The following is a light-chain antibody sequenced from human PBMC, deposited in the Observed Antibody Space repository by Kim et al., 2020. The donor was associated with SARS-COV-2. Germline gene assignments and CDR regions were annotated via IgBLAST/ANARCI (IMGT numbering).Light chain of an antibody. CDR1: QDISNH. CDR3: LQVYTYPRT. V-gene: IGKV1-9*01. CDR2: AAS. Sequence: ESVGDRVTITCRASQDISNHVAWYRQNPGEAPELLVYAASTLKIGVPSRFSGSGSGTEFTLTISNLQPEDFATYSCLQVYTYPRTFAQGTKVDIK. J-gene: IGKJ1*01.